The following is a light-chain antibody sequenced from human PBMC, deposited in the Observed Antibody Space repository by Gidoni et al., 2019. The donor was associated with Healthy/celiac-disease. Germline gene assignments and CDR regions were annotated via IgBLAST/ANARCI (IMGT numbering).Light chain of an antibody. CDR3: QAWDSSTAH. J-gene: IGLJ2*01. CDR2: QDS. CDR1: KLGDKY. V-gene: IGLV3-1*01. Sequence: SYELTQPPSVSVSPGQTASITCSGDKLGDKYACWYQQKPGQSPVLVIYQDSKRPSGSPERFSGSNSGNTATLTISGTQAMDEADYYCQAWDSSTAHFGGGTKLTVL.